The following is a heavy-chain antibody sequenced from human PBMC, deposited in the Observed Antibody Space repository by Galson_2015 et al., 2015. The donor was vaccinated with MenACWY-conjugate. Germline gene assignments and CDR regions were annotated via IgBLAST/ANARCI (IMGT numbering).Heavy chain of an antibody. V-gene: IGHV3-23*01. CDR2: IGGSDDNT. D-gene: IGHD3-10*01. J-gene: IGHJ6*02. CDR1: GFTLSSSA. CDR3: VKGWFAMDV. Sequence: SLRLSCAASGFTLSSSAMNWVRQAPGKGLEWVSTIGGSDDNTHYPDSVRGRFTISRDTSKSTLDLQMNSLRAEDTAVYYCVKGWFAMDVWGQGTTVTVSS.